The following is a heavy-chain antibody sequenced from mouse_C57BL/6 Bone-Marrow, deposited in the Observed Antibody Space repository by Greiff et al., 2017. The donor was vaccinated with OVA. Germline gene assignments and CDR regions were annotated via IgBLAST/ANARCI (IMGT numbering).Heavy chain of an antibody. V-gene: IGHV5-6*02. Sequence: EVKLVDSGGDLVKPGGSLKLSCAASGFTFSSYGMSWVRQTPDKRLEWVATISSGGSYTYYPDSVKGRFTISRDNAKNTLYLQMSSLKSEDTAMYYCDSLTWGQGTSVTVSA. CDR1: GFTFSSYG. CDR2: ISSGGSYT. D-gene: IGHD4-1*01. J-gene: IGHJ4*01. CDR3: DSLT.